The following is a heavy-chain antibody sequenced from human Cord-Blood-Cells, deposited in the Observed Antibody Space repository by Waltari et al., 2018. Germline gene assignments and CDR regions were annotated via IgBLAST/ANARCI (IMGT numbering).Heavy chain of an antibody. V-gene: IGHV1-2*04. D-gene: IGHD7-27*01. CDR3: ARVPTGDKGAFDI. Sequence: QVQLVQSGAEVKKPGASVKVSCKASGYTFTGYYMHWVRPAPGQGLEWMGWINPNSGGTNYAQKFQGWVTMTRDTSISTAYMELSRLRSDDTAVYYCARVPTGDKGAFDIWGQGTMVTVSS. CDR1: GYTFTGYY. CDR2: INPNSGGT. J-gene: IGHJ3*02.